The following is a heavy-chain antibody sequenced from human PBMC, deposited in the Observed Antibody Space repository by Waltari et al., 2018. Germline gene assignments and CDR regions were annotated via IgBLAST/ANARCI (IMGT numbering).Heavy chain of an antibody. CDR2: ISGRGGST. D-gene: IGHD3-9*01. CDR1: GFTFSSYA. V-gene: IGHV3-23*01. J-gene: IGHJ6*02. Sequence: EVQLLESGGGLVQPGGSLRLSCEASGFTFSSYAMSWVRQAPGKGLEGVSAISGRGGSTYYSDSVKGRFTISRDNSKNTLYLQMNSLRAEDTAVYYCAKDRAYYDILAGGRKYYYGMDVWGQGTTVTVSS. CDR3: AKDRAYYDILAGGRKYYYGMDV.